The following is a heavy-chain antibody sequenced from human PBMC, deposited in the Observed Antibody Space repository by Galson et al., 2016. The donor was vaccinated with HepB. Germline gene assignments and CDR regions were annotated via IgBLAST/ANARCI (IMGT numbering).Heavy chain of an antibody. J-gene: IGHJ3*02. V-gene: IGHV3-48*01. CDR1: GFTFSTHW. D-gene: IGHD7-27*01. CDR2: ISRSRGAI. CDR3: ATLGFIGIREEDGFDI. Sequence: SLRLSCAASGFTFSTHWMHWVRQAPGKGLEWVAYISRSRGAIFYADSVKGRFTISRDNAKNSLYLQMNRLRVEDTAVYYCATLGFIGIREEDGFDIWGQGTLVTVSS.